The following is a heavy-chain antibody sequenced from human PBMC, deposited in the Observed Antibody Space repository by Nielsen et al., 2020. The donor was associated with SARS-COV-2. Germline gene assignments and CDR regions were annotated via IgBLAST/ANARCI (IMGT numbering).Heavy chain of an antibody. CDR1: GYTFTSYA. V-gene: IGHV1-3*01. CDR3: ARDGRYSSSPADY. CDR2: INAGNGNT. J-gene: IGHJ4*02. Sequence: ATVKVSCKASGYTFTSYAMHWVRQAPGQRLEWMGWINAGNGNTKYSQKFQGRVTITRDTSASTAYMELSSLRSEDTAVYYCARDGRYSSSPADYWGQGTLVTVSS. D-gene: IGHD6-6*01.